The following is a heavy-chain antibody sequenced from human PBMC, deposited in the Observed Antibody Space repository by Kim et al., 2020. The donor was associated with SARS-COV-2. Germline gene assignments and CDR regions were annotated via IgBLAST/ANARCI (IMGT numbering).Heavy chain of an antibody. V-gene: IGHV3-7*01. D-gene: IGHD4-4*01. Sequence: EKSYVDSVKGRLTISRDNAKNSLYLQMNSLRAEDTAVYFCARQGAYIFEYWGQGTLVTVSS. J-gene: IGHJ4*02. CDR3: ARQGAYIFEY. CDR2: EK.